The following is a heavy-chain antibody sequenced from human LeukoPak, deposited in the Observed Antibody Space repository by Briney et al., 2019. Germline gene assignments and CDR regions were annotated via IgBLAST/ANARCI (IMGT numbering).Heavy chain of an antibody. CDR3: AREEGFPESGWYYGMDV. D-gene: IGHD2-15*01. CDR2: ISSSSSYI. V-gene: IGHV3-21*01. Sequence: PGGSLRLSCTASGFTFGDYAMSWFRQAPGKGLEWVSSISSSSSYIYYADSVKGRFTISRDNAKNSLYLQMNSLGAEDTAVYYCAREEGFPESGWYYGMDVWGQGTTVTVSS. J-gene: IGHJ6*02. CDR1: GFTFGDYA.